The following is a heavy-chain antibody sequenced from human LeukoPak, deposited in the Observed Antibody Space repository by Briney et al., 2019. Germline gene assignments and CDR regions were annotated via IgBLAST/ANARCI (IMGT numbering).Heavy chain of an antibody. Sequence: GGSLRLSCAASGFTFSDYAMSGVRRAPGKGLEWVAGISDSGRATYYTDSVRGRFTISRDISKNMVYLQLNNLRAEDTALYFCARHDSFIPYWGQGTLVSVSS. J-gene: IGHJ4*02. CDR3: ARHDSFIPY. CDR1: GFTFSDYA. CDR2: ISDSGRAT. V-gene: IGHV3-23*01. D-gene: IGHD5-18*01.